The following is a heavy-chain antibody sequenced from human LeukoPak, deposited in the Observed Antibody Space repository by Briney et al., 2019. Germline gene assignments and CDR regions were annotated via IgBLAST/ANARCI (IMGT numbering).Heavy chain of an antibody. Sequence: SVKVSCKASGYTFTGYYMHWVRQAPGQGLEWMGGIIPIFGTANYAQKFQGRVTITADESTSTAYMELSSLRSEDTAVYYCARGPVYYYDSSGYYSAFDYWGQGTLVTVSS. J-gene: IGHJ4*02. CDR1: GYTFTGYY. CDR3: ARGPVYYYDSSGYYSAFDY. CDR2: IIPIFGTA. D-gene: IGHD3-22*01. V-gene: IGHV1-69*13.